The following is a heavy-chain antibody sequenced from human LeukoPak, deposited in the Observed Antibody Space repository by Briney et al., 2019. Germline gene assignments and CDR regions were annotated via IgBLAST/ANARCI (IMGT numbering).Heavy chain of an antibody. CDR1: GFTFSSYT. D-gene: IGHD6-13*01. V-gene: IGHV3-21*04. CDR2: VSASSDI. Sequence: GGSLRLSCAASGFTFSSYTMNWVRQAPGKGLQWVSTVSASSDIHYSDSVKGRFTISRDNSKNTLYLQMNGLRAEDTAVYYCARRCGSTCFDYWGQGTLVTVSS. J-gene: IGHJ4*02. CDR3: ARRCGSTCFDY.